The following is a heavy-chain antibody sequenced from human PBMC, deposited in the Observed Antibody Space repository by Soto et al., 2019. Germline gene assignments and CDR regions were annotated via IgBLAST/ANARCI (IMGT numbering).Heavy chain of an antibody. Sequence: LSLTCAVRGGSFSGYSCAWIRQPPGKGLEWIGEINERGTTKYNPSLESRVIISLNSSKNHCPVTLSSVTAADTALYYCPRGTVSDRRGDCLATSCNTYCRPCRQGRL. D-gene: IGHD2-2*02. V-gene: IGHV4-34*01. CDR3: PRGTVSDRRGDCLATSCNTYCRP. CDR1: GGSFSGYS. J-gene: IGHJ5*02. CDR2: INERGTT.